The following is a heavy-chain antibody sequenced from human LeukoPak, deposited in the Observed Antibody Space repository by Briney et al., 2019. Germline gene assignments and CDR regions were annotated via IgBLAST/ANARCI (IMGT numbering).Heavy chain of an antibody. CDR3: ARVGSDWNDVRYNWFDP. CDR1: GGSISSGDYS. CDR2: IFQSGST. D-gene: IGHD1-1*01. V-gene: IGHV4-30-2*01. Sequence: SETLSLTCAVSGGSISSGDYSWSWIRQPPGKGLEWIGYIFQSGSTYYNPSLKSRVTISVDRSKNQFSLKLSSVTAADTAVYYCARVGSDWNDVRYNWFDPWGQGTLVTVSS. J-gene: IGHJ5*02.